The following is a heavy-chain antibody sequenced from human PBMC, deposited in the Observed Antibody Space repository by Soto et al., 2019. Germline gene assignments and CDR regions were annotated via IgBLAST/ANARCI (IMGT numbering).Heavy chain of an antibody. CDR1: GFTFSRHA. D-gene: IGHD5-12*01. J-gene: IGHJ4*02. CDR3: ARGTEVDIVATILG. CDR2: ISGSGDST. Sequence: EVQVLESGGGLVQPGGSLRLSCAASGFTFSRHAMSWVRQAPGKGLEWVSAISGSGDSTYYADSVKGRFTISRDNSKNTVYLQTNSLRADDTVVYYCARGTEVDIVATILGWGQGTLVTGSS. V-gene: IGHV3-23*01.